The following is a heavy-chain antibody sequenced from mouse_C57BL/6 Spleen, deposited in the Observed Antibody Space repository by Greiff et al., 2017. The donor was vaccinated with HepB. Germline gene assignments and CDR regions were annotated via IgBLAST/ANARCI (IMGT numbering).Heavy chain of an antibody. Sequence: EVMLVESGGDLVKPGGSLKLSCAASGFTFSSYGMSWVRQTPDKRLEWVATISSGGSYTYYPDSVKGRFTISRDNAKNTLYLQMSSLKSEDTAMYYCARRGDYDDGVDYWGQGTTLTVSS. CDR2: ISSGGSYT. J-gene: IGHJ2*01. V-gene: IGHV5-6*02. CDR3: ARRGDYDDGVDY. D-gene: IGHD2-4*01. CDR1: GFTFSSYG.